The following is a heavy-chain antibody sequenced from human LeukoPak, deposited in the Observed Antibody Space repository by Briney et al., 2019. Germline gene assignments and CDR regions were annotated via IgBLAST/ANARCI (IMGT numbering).Heavy chain of an antibody. J-gene: IGHJ4*02. CDR2: IYHSGST. CDR1: GGSISSSNW. CDR3: ARDRGYSYGLPVFDY. V-gene: IGHV4-4*02. D-gene: IGHD5-18*01. Sequence: SETLSLTCAVSGGSISSSNWWSWVRQPPGKGLEWIGEIYHSGSTNYNPSLKSRVTISVDTSKHQFSLKLSSVTAADTAVYYCARDRGYSYGLPVFDYWGQGTLVTVSS.